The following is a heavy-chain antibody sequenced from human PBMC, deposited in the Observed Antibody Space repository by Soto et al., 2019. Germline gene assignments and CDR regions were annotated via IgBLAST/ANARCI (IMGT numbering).Heavy chain of an antibody. D-gene: IGHD3-22*01. Sequence: GGSLRLSCAASGFTFSSYGMHWVRQAPGKGLEWVAVISYDGSNKYYADSVKGRFTISRDNSKNTLYLQMNSLRAEDTAVYYCAKDALHSLYYYDSSGYFYYFDYWGQGTLVTVSS. V-gene: IGHV3-30*18. J-gene: IGHJ4*02. CDR3: AKDALHSLYYYDSSGYFYYFDY. CDR2: ISYDGSNK. CDR1: GFTFSSYG.